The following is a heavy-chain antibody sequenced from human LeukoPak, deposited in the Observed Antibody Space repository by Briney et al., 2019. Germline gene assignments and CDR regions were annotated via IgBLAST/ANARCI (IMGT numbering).Heavy chain of an antibody. D-gene: IGHD6-13*01. J-gene: IGHJ4*02. V-gene: IGHV3-53*01. CDR3: ARGGYSSSWYHFDY. CDR2: SNSGGTT. Sequence: FTVSNSGGTTNYADSVKGRFTISRDNSKNTLFLRMNSLRAEDTAVYYCARGGYSSSWYHFDYWGQGTLVTVSS.